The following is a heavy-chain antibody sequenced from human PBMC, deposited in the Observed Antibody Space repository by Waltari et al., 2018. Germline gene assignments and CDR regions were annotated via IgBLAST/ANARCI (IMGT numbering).Heavy chain of an antibody. CDR3: ARRNGGTSPFDY. J-gene: IGHJ4*02. V-gene: IGHV1-46*01. CDR2: ISPSDDTT. Sequence: QVQLVQSGAEVRKPGAAVKVSCKASGYILSHYHMHWVRQVRGQGLEWMGKISPSDDTTTYAQQFQGRLTMTRDTSPSTVYLELSSLRSEDTAVYYCARRNGGTSPFDYWGQGTLVTVSS. CDR1: GYILSHYH. D-gene: IGHD2-15*01.